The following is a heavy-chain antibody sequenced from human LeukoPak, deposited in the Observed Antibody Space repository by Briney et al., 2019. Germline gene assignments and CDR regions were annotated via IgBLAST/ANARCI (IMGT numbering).Heavy chain of an antibody. Sequence: QAGGSLRLSCAASGFTFGSYGMHWVRQAPGKGLEWVAVISYDGNNKYYADSVKGRFTISRDNSKNTLYLQMNSLRAEDTAVYYCAKHAAVNDYFDYWGQGTLVTVSS. D-gene: IGHD6-25*01. J-gene: IGHJ4*02. CDR2: ISYDGNNK. CDR3: AKHAAVNDYFDY. CDR1: GFTFGSYG. V-gene: IGHV3-30*18.